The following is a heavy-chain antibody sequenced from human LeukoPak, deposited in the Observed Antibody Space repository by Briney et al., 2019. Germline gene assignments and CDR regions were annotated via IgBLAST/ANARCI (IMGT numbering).Heavy chain of an antibody. CDR3: ARDIGRMQQLIH. J-gene: IGHJ4*02. Sequence: PGGSLRLSCAASGFTFSSYSMNWVRQAPGKGLEWVSSISSSSSYIYYADSVKGRFTISRDNAKNSLYLQMNSLRAEDTAVYYCARDIGRMQQLIHWRQGTLVTVSS. V-gene: IGHV3-21*01. D-gene: IGHD6-13*01. CDR2: ISSSSSYI. CDR1: GFTFSSYS.